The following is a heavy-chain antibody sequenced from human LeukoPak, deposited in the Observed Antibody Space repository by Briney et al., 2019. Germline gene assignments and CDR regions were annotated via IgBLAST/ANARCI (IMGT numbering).Heavy chain of an antibody. Sequence: GGSLRLSCAASGFTFSSYGMHWVRQAPGKGLEWVAVIWYDGSNKYYADSVKGRFTISRDNSKNTLYLQMNSLRAEDTAVYYCAGAMAYDSSGYYFGSAFDIWGQGTMVTVSS. V-gene: IGHV3-33*01. D-gene: IGHD3-22*01. CDR3: AGAMAYDSSGYYFGSAFDI. CDR2: IWYDGSNK. CDR1: GFTFSSYG. J-gene: IGHJ3*02.